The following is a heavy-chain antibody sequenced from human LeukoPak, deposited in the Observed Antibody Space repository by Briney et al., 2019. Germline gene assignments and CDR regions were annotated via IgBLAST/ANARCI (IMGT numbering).Heavy chain of an antibody. V-gene: IGHV1-46*01. J-gene: IGHJ3*02. CDR3: ARGIFRRITIFGVVIIPAFDI. CDR2: INPSGGST. Sequence: ASVKVSCKASGYTFTSYYMHWVRQAPGQGLEWMGIINPSGGSTSYAQKFQGRVTITRNTSISTAYMELSSLRSEDTAVYYCARGIFRRITIFGVVIIPAFDIWGQGTMVTVSS. CDR1: GYTFTSYY. D-gene: IGHD3-3*01.